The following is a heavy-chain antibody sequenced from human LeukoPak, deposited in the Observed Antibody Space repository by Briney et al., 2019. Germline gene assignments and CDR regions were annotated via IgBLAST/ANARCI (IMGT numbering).Heavy chain of an antibody. CDR2: IYYSGST. CDR1: AGSISSYY. Sequence: PSETLSLTCTVSAGSISSYYWSWIRQPPGKGLEWIGYIYYSGSTNYNPSLKSRVTISVDTSKNQFSLKLSSVTAADTAVYYCARSFAMAPFDIWGQGTMVTVSS. CDR3: ARSFAMAPFDI. J-gene: IGHJ3*02. V-gene: IGHV4-59*01. D-gene: IGHD2-2*01.